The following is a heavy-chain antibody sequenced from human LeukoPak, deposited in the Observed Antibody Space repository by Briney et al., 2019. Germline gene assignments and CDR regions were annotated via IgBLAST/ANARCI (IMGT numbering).Heavy chain of an antibody. CDR3: ARALGCGDDCYWYFDL. J-gene: IGHJ2*01. CDR2: IYYSGRT. D-gene: IGHD2-21*02. V-gene: IGHV4-30-4*01. Sequence: SQTLSLTCTVSGGSTNSGDYYWSWIRQSPGKGLEWIGYIYYSGRTYYNPSLRSRVSMSVDTSRNQFSLKLSSLAAADTAVYYCARALGCGDDCYWYFDLWGRGTLVTVSS. CDR1: GGSTNSGDYY.